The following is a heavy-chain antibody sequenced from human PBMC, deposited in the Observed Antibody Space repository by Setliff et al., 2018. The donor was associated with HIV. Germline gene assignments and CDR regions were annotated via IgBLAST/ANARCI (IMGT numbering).Heavy chain of an antibody. CDR1: DSAMDSYY. J-gene: IGHJ4*02. CDR3: ARVPFTTGFDY. CDR2: IYHSGGT. Sequence: SETLSLTCTVSDSAMDSYYWSWVRQSPGKGLEYIGNIYHSGGTHYNPSLRSRVTISVDTSKNHFSLKLSSVTAADTAVFYCARVPFTTGFDYWGQGIPVTVSS. D-gene: IGHD3-3*01. V-gene: IGHV4-59*08.